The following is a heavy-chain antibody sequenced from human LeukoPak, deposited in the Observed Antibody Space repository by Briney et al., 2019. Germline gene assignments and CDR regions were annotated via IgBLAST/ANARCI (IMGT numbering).Heavy chain of an antibody. V-gene: IGHV5-51*01. CDR1: GYSFTTYW. CDR3: ARQSVAVNYYYGMDV. Sequence: GESLKISCKGSGYSFTTYWIGWVRQMPGKGVEWMVVIYPGDSDARYSPSFQGQVTISADKSISTAYLQWSSLKASDTAMYYCARQSVAVNYYYGMDVWGQGTTVTVSS. CDR2: IYPGDSDA. J-gene: IGHJ6*02. D-gene: IGHD6-19*01.